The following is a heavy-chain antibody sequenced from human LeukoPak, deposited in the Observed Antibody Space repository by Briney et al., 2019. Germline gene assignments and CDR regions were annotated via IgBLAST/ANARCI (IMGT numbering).Heavy chain of an antibody. CDR1: GYTFTSYY. CDR2: INPSGGST. D-gene: IGHD3-22*01. CDR3: ASDPPRSGYYFFNY. J-gene: IGHJ4*02. Sequence: ASVKVSCKAPGYTFTSYYMHWVRQAPGQGVEWMGIINPSGGSTSDAQKFQGRVTMTRDTSTSTVYMELSSLRSEDTAVYYCASDPPRSGYYFFNYWGQGTLVTVSS. V-gene: IGHV1-46*01.